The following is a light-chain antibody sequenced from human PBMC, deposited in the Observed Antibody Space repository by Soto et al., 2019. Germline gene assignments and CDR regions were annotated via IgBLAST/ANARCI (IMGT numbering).Light chain of an antibody. CDR3: SSYTSSSTL. CDR2: AVT. CDR1: SSDVGGYNY. Sequence: ALTQPASVSGSPGQSITISCTGTSSDVGGYNYVSWYQQHPGKAPKLMIYAVTDRPSGVSSRFSGSKSGNTASLTTSGLQAEDEADYYCSSYTSSSTLFGTGTKVTAL. J-gene: IGLJ1*01. V-gene: IGLV2-14*01.